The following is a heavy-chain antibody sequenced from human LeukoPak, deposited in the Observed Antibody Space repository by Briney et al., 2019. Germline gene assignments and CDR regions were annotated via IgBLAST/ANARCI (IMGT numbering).Heavy chain of an antibody. D-gene: IGHD6-6*01. J-gene: IGHJ4*02. V-gene: IGHV3-33*01. CDR2: IWYDGSNK. CDR3: AREYSSSSGRSFDY. CDR1: AFTFSSYG. Sequence: GGYLRLSCAASAFTFSSYGMHWVRQAPGKGLEWVVVIWYDGSNKYYADSVKGRFTISRDNSKNTLYLQMNSLRAEDTAVYYCAREYSSSSGRSFDYWGQGTLVTVSS.